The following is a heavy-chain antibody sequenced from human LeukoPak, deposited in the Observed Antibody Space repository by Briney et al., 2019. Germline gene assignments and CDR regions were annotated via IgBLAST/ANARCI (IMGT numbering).Heavy chain of an antibody. D-gene: IGHD4-17*01. CDR3: ARDLLGTVTTFHAFDI. CDR2: ISSSSSYI. CDR1: GFTFSSYS. V-gene: IGHV3-21*01. Sequence: GGSLRLSCAASGFTFSSYSMNWDRQAPGKRLEWVSSISSSSSYIYYADSVKGRFTISRDNAKNSLYLQMNSLRAEDTAVYYCARDLLGTVTTFHAFDIWGQGTMVTVSS. J-gene: IGHJ3*02.